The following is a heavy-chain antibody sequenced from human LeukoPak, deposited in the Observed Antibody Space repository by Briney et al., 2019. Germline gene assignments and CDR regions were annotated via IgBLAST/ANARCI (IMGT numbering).Heavy chain of an antibody. CDR1: GFTFSSYW. Sequence: GGSLRLSCAASGFTFSSYWMHWVRQAPGKGLVWVSRINSDGSSTSYADSVKGRFTISRDNAKNTLCLQMNSLRAEDTAVYYCARSSAYGDYPHNFDYWGQGTLVTVSS. V-gene: IGHV3-74*01. CDR2: INSDGSST. J-gene: IGHJ4*02. CDR3: ARSSAYGDYPHNFDY. D-gene: IGHD4-17*01.